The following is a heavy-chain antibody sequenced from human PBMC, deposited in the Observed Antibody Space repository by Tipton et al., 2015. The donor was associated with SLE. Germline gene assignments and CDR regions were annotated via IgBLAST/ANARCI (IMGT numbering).Heavy chain of an antibody. Sequence: SLRLSCAASGFTFGSHWMHWVRQAPGKGLVWVARINNDGSSTSYAESVEGRFTISRDNARKTLNLQMNSLRAEDTAVYFCVGDSDFWIFGYRGQGVLVTVSS. CDR2: INNDGSST. CDR3: VGDSDFWIFGY. CDR1: GFTFGSHW. J-gene: IGHJ4*02. D-gene: IGHD3-3*01. V-gene: IGHV3-74*01.